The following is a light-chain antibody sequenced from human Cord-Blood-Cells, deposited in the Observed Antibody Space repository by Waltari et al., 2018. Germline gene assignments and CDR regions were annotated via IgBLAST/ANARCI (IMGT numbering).Light chain of an antibody. CDR2: GKN. J-gene: IGLJ1*01. CDR3: NSRDSSGNHYV. CDR1: SLRSYY. V-gene: IGLV3-19*01. Sequence: SSELTQDPAVSVALGQTVRITCQGDSLRSYYASWYQQKPGQAPVLVIYGKNNRHSGIPXXXXXXXXXXXXXXXXXGAQAEDEADYYCNSRDSSGNHYVFGTGTKVTVL.